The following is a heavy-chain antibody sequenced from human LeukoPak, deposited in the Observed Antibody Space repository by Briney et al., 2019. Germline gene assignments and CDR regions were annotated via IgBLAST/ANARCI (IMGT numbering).Heavy chain of an antibody. D-gene: IGHD3-16*01. V-gene: IGHV3-23*01. CDR3: AKLGGHPLHNYYVGV. CDR2: IIVSGDST. Sequence: PGGSLRLSCAASGFTFSSYAMSWVRQAPGKGLEWVSGIIVSGDSTYYANSVKGRFTISRDNSNNTLYLQMNSLRAEDTAVYYWAKLGGHPLHNYYVGVWGKGTTVAVSS. CDR1: GFTFSSYA. J-gene: IGHJ6*03.